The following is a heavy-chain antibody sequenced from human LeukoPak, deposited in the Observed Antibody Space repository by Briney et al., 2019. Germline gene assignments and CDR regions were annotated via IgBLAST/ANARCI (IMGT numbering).Heavy chain of an antibody. CDR2: FDPEDGET. V-gene: IGHV1-24*01. J-gene: IGHJ4*02. Sequence: VASVKVSCKVSGYTVTELSMHWVRQAPGKGLEWMGGFDPEDGETIYAQKFQGRVTMTEDTSTDTAYMELSSLRSEDTAVYYCATGRSYGGNGFNDGNWGQGTLVTVSS. CDR1: GYTVTELS. CDR3: ATGRSYGGNGFNDGN. D-gene: IGHD4-23*01.